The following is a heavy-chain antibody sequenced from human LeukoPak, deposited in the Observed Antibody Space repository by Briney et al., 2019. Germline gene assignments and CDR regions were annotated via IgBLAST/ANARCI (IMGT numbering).Heavy chain of an antibody. J-gene: IGHJ4*02. CDR3: TTGQDYYDSSGFDY. D-gene: IGHD3-22*01. V-gene: IGHV3-15*01. CDR2: IKSKTDGGTT. CDR1: GFTFSSYA. Sequence: GGSLRLSCAASGFTFSSYAMSWVRQAPGKGLEWVGRIKSKTDGGTTDYAAPVKGRFTISRDDSKNTLYLQMNSLKTEDTAVYYCTTGQDYYDSSGFDYWGQGTLVTVSS.